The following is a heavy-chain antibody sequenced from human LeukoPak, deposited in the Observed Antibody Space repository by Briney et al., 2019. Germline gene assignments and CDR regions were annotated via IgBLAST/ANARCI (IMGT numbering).Heavy chain of an antibody. V-gene: IGHV3-7*01. J-gene: IGHJ3*02. CDR3: ARGSYAVDAFDI. Sequence: QPGGSLRLSCAASGFIFSSYWMSWVRQAPGKGLEWVASIKEDGTETYFVDSVKGRFTISRDNAKNSLYLQMNSLRAEDTAVYYCARGSYAVDAFDIWGQGTMVTVSS. CDR1: GFIFSSYW. D-gene: IGHD1-26*01. CDR2: IKEDGTET.